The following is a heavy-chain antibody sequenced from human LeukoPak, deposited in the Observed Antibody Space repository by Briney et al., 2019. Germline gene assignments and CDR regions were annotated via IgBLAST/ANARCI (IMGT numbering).Heavy chain of an antibody. J-gene: IGHJ3*02. CDR1: GGSISSGGYS. Sequence: PSETLSLTCAVSGGSISSGGYSWSWIRQPPGKGLEWIGYIYYSGSTNYKPSLRSRVTISVDTSKNQFSLKLNSVTAADTAVYYCARSYSSYDAFNIWGQGTMVTVSS. CDR2: IYYSGST. D-gene: IGHD6-19*01. CDR3: ARSYSSYDAFNI. V-gene: IGHV4-61*08.